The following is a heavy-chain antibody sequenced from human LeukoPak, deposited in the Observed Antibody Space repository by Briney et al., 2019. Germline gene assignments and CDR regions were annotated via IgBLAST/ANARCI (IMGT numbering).Heavy chain of an antibody. D-gene: IGHD3-16*01. V-gene: IGHV4-30-4*01. CDR3: ARDLIDQSAFDI. J-gene: IGHJ3*02. CDR2: IYYSGST. Sequence: SETLSLTCTVSGGSISSGDYYWSWIRQPPGKGLEWIGYIYYSGSTYYNPSLKSRVTISVDTSKNQFSLKLSSVTAADTAVYYCARDLIDQSAFDIWGQGTMVTASS. CDR1: GGSISSGDYY.